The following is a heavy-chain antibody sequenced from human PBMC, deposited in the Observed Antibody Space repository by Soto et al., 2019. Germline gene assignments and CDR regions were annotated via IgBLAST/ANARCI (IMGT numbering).Heavy chain of an antibody. D-gene: IGHD3-3*01. V-gene: IGHV4-31*03. CDR3: ARWWSGSRQGFDP. J-gene: IGHJ5*02. Sequence: QVQLQESGPGLVKPSQTLSLTCTVSGGSISSGDYYCSWIRHHPGKGLEWIGYIFYSGSTYYNPSLKSRVNISVDTSKNQFSLKLSSVTAADTAVYYCARWWSGSRQGFDPWGQGTLVTVSS. CDR1: GGSISSGDYY. CDR2: IFYSGST.